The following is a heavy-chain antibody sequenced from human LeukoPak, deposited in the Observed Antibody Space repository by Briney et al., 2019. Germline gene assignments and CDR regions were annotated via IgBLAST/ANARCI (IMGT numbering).Heavy chain of an antibody. CDR3: ARDGGWYRGYYYYGMDV. Sequence: GGSLRLSCAGSGFTFARHALTWVRQAPGKGLEWVANIKQDGSEKYYVDSVKGRFTISRDNAKNSLYLQMNSLRAEDTAVYYCARDGGWYRGYYYYGMDVWGQGTTVTVSS. V-gene: IGHV3-7*01. CDR2: IKQDGSEK. D-gene: IGHD6-19*01. J-gene: IGHJ6*02. CDR1: GFTFARHA.